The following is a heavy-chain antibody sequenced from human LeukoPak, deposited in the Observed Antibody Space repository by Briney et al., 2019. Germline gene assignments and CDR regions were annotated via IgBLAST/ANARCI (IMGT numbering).Heavy chain of an antibody. CDR3: AIAYYFDNSGSYYFDY. V-gene: IGHV3-23*01. CDR1: GFTFNSYA. CDR2: ISGSGGST. Sequence: GGSLRLSCAASGFTFNSYAMSSVRQAPCKGLKWVSSISGSGGSTYYADSVKGRFTISRDNSKSTLYLQVKSLRAEDTAVYYCAIAYYFDNSGSYYFDYWGQGTLVTVSS. D-gene: IGHD3-22*01. J-gene: IGHJ4*02.